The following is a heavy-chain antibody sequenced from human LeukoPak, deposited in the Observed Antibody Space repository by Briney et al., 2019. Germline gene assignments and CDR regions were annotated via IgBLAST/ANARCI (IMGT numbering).Heavy chain of an antibody. Sequence: SVKVSFKASGGTFSSYAISWVRQAPGQGLEWMGRIIPILGIPNYAQKFEGRVTITADKSTTTAYMELSSLRSEDTAVYYCATEAIVVVTARDYWYFDLWGRGTLVTVSS. D-gene: IGHD2-21*02. CDR2: IIPILGIP. V-gene: IGHV1-69*04. CDR3: ATEAIVVVTARDYWYFDL. CDR1: GGTFSSYA. J-gene: IGHJ2*01.